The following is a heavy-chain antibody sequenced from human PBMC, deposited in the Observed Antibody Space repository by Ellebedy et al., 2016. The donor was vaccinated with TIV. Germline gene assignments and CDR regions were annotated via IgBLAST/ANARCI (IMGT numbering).Heavy chain of an antibody. CDR3: ARENWYNDY. CDR2: IWYAGSNK. D-gene: IGHD1/OR15-1a*01. Sequence: GESLKISCAASGLTFSSYGMHWVRQAPGKGLVWVEVIWYAGSNKYYADSVKGRFTISRDNSKNTLYLQMNSLRAEDTAVYYCARENWYNDYWGQGTLVTVSS. J-gene: IGHJ4*02. CDR1: GLTFSSYG. V-gene: IGHV3-33*01.